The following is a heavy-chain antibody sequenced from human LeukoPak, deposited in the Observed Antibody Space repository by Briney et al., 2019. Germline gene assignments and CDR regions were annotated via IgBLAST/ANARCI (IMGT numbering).Heavy chain of an antibody. CDR2: INPNSGGT. CDR1: GYTFTGYY. J-gene: IGHJ4*02. V-gene: IGHV1-2*02. CDR3: ARVGVGIGYYSRFDY. Sequence: GASVKVSCKASGYTFTGYYMHWVRQAPGQGLEWMGWINPNSGGTNYAQKFQGRVTMTRDTSISTAYMELSRLRSDDTAVYYCARVGVGIGYYSRFDYGAREPWSPSPQ. D-gene: IGHD3-22*01.